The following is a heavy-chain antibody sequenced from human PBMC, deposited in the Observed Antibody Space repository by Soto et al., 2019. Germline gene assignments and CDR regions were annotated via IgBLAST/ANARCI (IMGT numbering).Heavy chain of an antibody. V-gene: IGHV1-46*01. Sequence: ASVKVSCKASGYTFTSYYMHWVRQAPGQGLEWMGIINPSGGTTTYAQNFQGRITMTRDTSTSTVYMDLSSLRSEDTAVYYCARDVRIGATNTGRYFDYWGQGTLVTVSS. CDR1: GYTFTSYY. D-gene: IGHD6-13*01. J-gene: IGHJ4*02. CDR2: INPSGGTT. CDR3: ARDVRIGATNTGRYFDY.